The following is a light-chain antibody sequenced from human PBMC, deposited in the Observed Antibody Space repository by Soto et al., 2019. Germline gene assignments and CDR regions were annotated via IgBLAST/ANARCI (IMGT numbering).Light chain of an antibody. V-gene: IGLV2-14*02. CDR3: SSYRSSSTVYV. Sequence: QSVLTQPASVSGSPGQSITISCTGTNSDVGNYNIVSWYQQHPDKAPKLIIYEVTKRPSGVSNRFSGSKSGNTASLTISGLQTEDEADYYCSSYRSSSTVYVFGTGTKVTVL. CDR1: NSDVGNYNI. J-gene: IGLJ1*01. CDR2: EVT.